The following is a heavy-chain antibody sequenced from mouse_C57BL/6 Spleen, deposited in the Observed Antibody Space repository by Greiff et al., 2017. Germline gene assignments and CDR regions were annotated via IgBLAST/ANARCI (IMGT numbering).Heavy chain of an antibody. Sequence: QVQLQQPGAELVKPGASVKLSCKASGYTFTSYWMHWVKQRPGQGLEWIGKIHPNSGGTSYNEKFKSKATLTVDKSSSTAYMQLSSLTSEDSAVYYCARLYDGYYLYAMDYWGQVTSVTVSS. J-gene: IGHJ4*01. V-gene: IGHV1-64*01. CDR3: ARLYDGYYLYAMDY. CDR2: IHPNSGGT. D-gene: IGHD2-3*01. CDR1: GYTFTSYW.